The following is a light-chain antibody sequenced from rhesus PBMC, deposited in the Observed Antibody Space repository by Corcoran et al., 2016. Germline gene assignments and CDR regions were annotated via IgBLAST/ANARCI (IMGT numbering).Light chain of an antibody. V-gene: IGKV1S9*01. CDR1: QSLSNY. CDR3: QQGYSYPLT. Sequence: DIQMTQSPSSLSASVGDRVTISCQARQSLSNYLNWYQQKPGKIPKLLIYRASSLQSGIPSRFSGSGSGTDFTITISRLQAEDFATYYCQQGYSYPLTYGGGTKVELK. J-gene: IGKJ4*01. CDR2: RAS.